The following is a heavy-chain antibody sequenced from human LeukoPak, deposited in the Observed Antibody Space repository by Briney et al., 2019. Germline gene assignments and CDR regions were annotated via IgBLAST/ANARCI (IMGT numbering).Heavy chain of an antibody. Sequence: SETLSLTCSVSGFSLSGGHFWGWIRQSPGKGLEWIGSVSHSAYTYYNPSLKSRVTISIDTSKNQFSLKLKSVTAADTAVYYCARVETAVMRVWGQGILVTVSA. D-gene: IGHD5-18*01. J-gene: IGHJ4*02. V-gene: IGHV4-38-2*02. CDR1: GFSLSGGHF. CDR2: VSHSAYT. CDR3: ARVETAVMRV.